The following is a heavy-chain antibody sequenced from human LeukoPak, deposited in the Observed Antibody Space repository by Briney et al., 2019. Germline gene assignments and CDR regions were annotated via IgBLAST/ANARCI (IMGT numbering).Heavy chain of an antibody. Sequence: SETLSLTCTVSGGSISSYYWSWIRQPPGKGLEWIGYIYYSGSTNYNPSLKSRVTISVDTSKNQFSLKLSSVTAADTAVYYCARGERYYDFWSGSAETAFDIWGQGTMVTVSS. CDR2: IYYSGST. J-gene: IGHJ3*02. D-gene: IGHD3-3*01. CDR3: ARGERYYDFWSGSAETAFDI. V-gene: IGHV4-59*01. CDR1: GGSISSYY.